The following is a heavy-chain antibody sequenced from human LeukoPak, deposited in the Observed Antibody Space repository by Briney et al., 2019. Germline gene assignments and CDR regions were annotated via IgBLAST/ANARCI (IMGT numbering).Heavy chain of an antibody. J-gene: IGHJ6*02. CDR3: ARGSVRFLEWLFHGMDV. V-gene: IGHV1-8*01. Sequence: ASVKVSCKASGYTFTSYDINWVRQATGQGVEGMGWMNPNSGNTGYAQKFQGRVTMTRNTSISTAYMELSSLRSEDTAVYYCARGSVRFLEWLFHGMDVWGQGTTVTVSS. CDR1: GYTFTSYD. D-gene: IGHD3-3*01. CDR2: MNPNSGNT.